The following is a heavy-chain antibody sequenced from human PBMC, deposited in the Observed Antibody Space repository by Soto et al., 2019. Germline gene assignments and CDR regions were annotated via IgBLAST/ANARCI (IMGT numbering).Heavy chain of an antibody. D-gene: IGHD5-12*01. CDR1: GYTFTSYG. CDR2: ISAYNGNT. J-gene: IGHJ5*02. CDR3: AREGPNYVDIVATSFRGSYNWFDP. Sequence: ASVKVSCKASGYTFTSYGISWVRQAPGQGLEWMGWISAYNGNTNYAQKLQGRVTMTTDTSTSTAYMELRSLRSDDTAVYYCAREGPNYVDIVATSFRGSYNWFDPWAQRTLVTVSS. V-gene: IGHV1-18*01.